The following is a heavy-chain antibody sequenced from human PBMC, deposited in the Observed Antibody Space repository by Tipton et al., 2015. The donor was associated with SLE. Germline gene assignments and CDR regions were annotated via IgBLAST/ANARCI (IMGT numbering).Heavy chain of an antibody. D-gene: IGHD3-10*01. Sequence: TLSLTCTVSGGSISSYYWSWIRQPAGKGLEWIWRIYTSGSTNYNPSLKSRVTMSVDTSKNQFSLKLSSVTAADTAVYYCARDLREAVRFRESQIYNWFDPWGQGTLVTVSS. V-gene: IGHV4-4*07. CDR3: ARDLREAVRFRESQIYNWFDP. CDR1: GGSISSYY. J-gene: IGHJ5*02. CDR2: IYTSGST.